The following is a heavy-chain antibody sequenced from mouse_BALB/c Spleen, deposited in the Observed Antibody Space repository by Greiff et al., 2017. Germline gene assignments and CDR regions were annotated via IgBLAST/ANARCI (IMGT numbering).Heavy chain of an antibody. Sequence: EVQLVESGPGLVKPSQSLFLTCTVTGYSITSDYAWNWIRQFPGNKLEWMGYISYSGSTSYNPSLKSRISITRDTSKNQFFLQLNSVTTEDTATYYCASRGTQLGLRYFDYWGQGTTLTVSS. CDR1: GYSITSDYA. D-gene: IGHD3-1*01. J-gene: IGHJ2*01. CDR3: ASRGTQLGLRYFDY. CDR2: ISYSGST. V-gene: IGHV3-2*02.